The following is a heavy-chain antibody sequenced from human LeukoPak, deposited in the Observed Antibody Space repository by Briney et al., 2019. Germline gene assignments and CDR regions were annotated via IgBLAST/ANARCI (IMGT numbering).Heavy chain of an antibody. V-gene: IGHV4-59*08. CDR1: GGSISSYY. Sequence: PSETLSLTCTVSGGSISSYYWSRIRQPPGKGLEWIGYIYDSGSTNYNPSLKSRVTISVDTSKNQFSLKLSSVTAADTAVYYCARSLGYCSGGSCYNWFDPWGQGTLVTVSS. J-gene: IGHJ5*02. CDR2: IYDSGST. D-gene: IGHD2-15*01. CDR3: ARSLGYCSGGSCYNWFDP.